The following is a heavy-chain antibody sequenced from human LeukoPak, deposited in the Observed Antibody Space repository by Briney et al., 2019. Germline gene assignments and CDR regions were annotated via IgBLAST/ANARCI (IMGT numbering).Heavy chain of an antibody. V-gene: IGHV1-24*01. CDR2: FDPEDGET. D-gene: IGHD3-10*01. Sequence: ASVKVSCKVSGYTLTELSMHWVRQAPGKGLERMGGFDPEDGETIYAQKFQGRVTMTEDTSTDTAYMELRSLRSEDTAVYYCATVGNITMVRGVTYYYYYGMDVWGQGTTVTVSS. CDR3: ATVGNITMVRGVTYYYYYGMDV. J-gene: IGHJ6*02. CDR1: GYTLTELS.